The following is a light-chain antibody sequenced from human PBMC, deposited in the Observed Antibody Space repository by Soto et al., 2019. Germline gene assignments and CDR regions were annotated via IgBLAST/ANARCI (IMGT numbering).Light chain of an antibody. Sequence: EIVLTQSPGTLSLSPGERATLSCRASERLSSVYLAWYQQRPGQPPRLLIYGASNRATGIPDRFSGSGSGTDFTFTISSLQPEDIATYYCQQYDNLPLTFGGGTKVDIK. J-gene: IGKJ4*01. CDR1: ERLSSVY. CDR2: GAS. CDR3: QQYDNLPLT. V-gene: IGKV3-20*01.